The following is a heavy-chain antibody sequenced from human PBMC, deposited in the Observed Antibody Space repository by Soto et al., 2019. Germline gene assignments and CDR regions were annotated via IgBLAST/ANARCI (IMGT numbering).Heavy chain of an antibody. CDR2: IIPMFGTT. D-gene: IGHD6-19*01. V-gene: IGHV1-69*13. CDR1: GGTFSSHV. CDR3: ARPFGSSSAWFLD. J-gene: IGHJ4*02. Sequence: ASVKVSCKASGGTFSSHVMSWVRRAPGQGLEWMGWIIPMFGTTKYAQRFQGRVTITADESTSTAYMELSSLRSEDTAVYYCARPFGSSSAWFLDWGQGTRVTVSS.